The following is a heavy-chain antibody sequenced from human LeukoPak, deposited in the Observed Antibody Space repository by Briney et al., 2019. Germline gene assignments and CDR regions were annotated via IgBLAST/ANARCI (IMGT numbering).Heavy chain of an antibody. CDR3: AKFSVVVAAFDY. CDR2: IWYDGSNK. V-gene: IGHV3-33*06. J-gene: IGHJ4*02. Sequence: GGSVRLSCAASGFTFSSYGMHWVRQAPGKGLEWVAVIWYDGSNKYYADSVKGRFTISRDNSKNTLYLQMNSLRAEDTAVYYCAKFSVVVAAFDYWGQGTLVTVSS. CDR1: GFTFSSYG. D-gene: IGHD2-15*01.